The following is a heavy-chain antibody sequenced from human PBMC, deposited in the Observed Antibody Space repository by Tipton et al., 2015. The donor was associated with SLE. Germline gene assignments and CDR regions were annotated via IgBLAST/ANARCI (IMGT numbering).Heavy chain of an antibody. CDR1: GFTFSNAW. CDR3: TSDNGASFATGDQYPDAFDI. V-gene: IGHV3-15*01. D-gene: IGHD7-27*01. J-gene: IGHJ3*02. CDR2: IKSRTDGGTT. Sequence: SLRLSCAASGFTFSNAWMSWVRQAPGKGLVWVGRIKSRTDGGTTDYAAPVKGRFTISRDDSKNTLYLQMNSLKTEDTAVYYSTSDNGASFATGDQYPDAFDIWGQGTMVTVSS.